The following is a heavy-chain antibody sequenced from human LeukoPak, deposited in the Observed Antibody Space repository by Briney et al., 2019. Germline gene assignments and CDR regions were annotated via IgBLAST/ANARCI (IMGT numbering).Heavy chain of an antibody. V-gene: IGHV3-30-3*01. J-gene: IGHJ3*02. Sequence: GGSLRLSCAASGFTFTTYAMHWVRQAPGKGLEWVAVISYDGSNKYYPDSVKGRFTISRDNSKNTLYLQMNSLRDEDTAVYYCARGSSRWLNDAFDIWGQGIMVTVSS. CDR1: GFTFTTYA. CDR2: ISYDGSNK. D-gene: IGHD6-13*01. CDR3: ARGSSRWLNDAFDI.